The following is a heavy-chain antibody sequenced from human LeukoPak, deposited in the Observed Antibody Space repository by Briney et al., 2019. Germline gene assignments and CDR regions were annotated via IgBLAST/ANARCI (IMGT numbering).Heavy chain of an antibody. CDR2: VYYSGDT. D-gene: IGHD3-22*01. CDR3: AAQNYYDTTAYPNPFDY. CDR1: GGSISDYY. J-gene: IGHJ4*02. Sequence: SETLSLTCTVSGGSISDYYWSWIRHPPGKGLEWIGYVYYSGDTNYNPSLKSRVTMSVDTSKNQFSLNLNSVTAADTAVYFCAAQNYYDTTAYPNPFDYWGQGTLVTVSS. V-gene: IGHV4-59*01.